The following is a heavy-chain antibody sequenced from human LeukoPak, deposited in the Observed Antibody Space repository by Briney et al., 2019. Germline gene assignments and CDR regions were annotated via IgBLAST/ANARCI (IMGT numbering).Heavy chain of an antibody. J-gene: IGHJ4*02. CDR3: ARGRIAARPYYDY. Sequence: PGGSLRLSCAASGFTFKNYWMSWVRQAPGKGLEWIGEINHSGSTNYNPSLKSRVTISVDTSKNQFSLKLSSVTAADTAVYYCARGRIAARPYYDYWGQGTLVTVSS. D-gene: IGHD6-6*01. V-gene: IGHV4-34*01. CDR2: INHSGST. CDR1: GFTFKNYW.